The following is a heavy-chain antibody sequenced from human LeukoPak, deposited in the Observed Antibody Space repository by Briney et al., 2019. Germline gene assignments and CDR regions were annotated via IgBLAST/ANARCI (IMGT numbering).Heavy chain of an antibody. CDR3: ARDGSSSYLDY. V-gene: IGHV4-59*01. CDR1: GGSISSYY. J-gene: IGHJ4*02. Sequence: SETLSLTCTVSGGSISSYYWSWIRQPPGKGLEWIGYIYYSGSTNYNPSFKSRVTILVDTSKNQFSLKLSSVTAADTAVYYCARDGSSSYLDYWGQGTLVTVSS. CDR2: IYYSGST. D-gene: IGHD6-6*01.